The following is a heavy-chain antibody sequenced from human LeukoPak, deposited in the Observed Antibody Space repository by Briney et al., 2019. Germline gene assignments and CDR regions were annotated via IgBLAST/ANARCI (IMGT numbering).Heavy chain of an antibody. J-gene: IGHJ4*02. V-gene: IGHV1-8*01. Sequence: ASVKVSCKASGYTFTSYDINWVRQATGQGLEWMGWMNPNSGNTGYAQKFQGRVTMTRNTSISTAYMELRSLRSDDTAVYYCARSSGSSNSGWYYFDYWGQGTLVTVSS. CDR1: GYTFTSYD. D-gene: IGHD6-19*01. CDR2: MNPNSGNT. CDR3: ARSSGSSNSGWYYFDY.